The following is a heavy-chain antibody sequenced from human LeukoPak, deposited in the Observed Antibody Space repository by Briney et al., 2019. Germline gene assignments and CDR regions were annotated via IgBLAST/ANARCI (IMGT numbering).Heavy chain of an antibody. CDR2: SYHSGST. D-gene: IGHD3-10*01. CDR1: GYSISDGYY. V-gene: IGHV4-38-2*02. Sequence: SETLSLTCTVSGYSISDGYYWDWIRQPPGKGLEWIGSSYHSGSTYYNPSLKSRVTISVDKSKNQFSLKLSSVAAADTAVYYCAGGGGRFGELYDWFDPWGQGTLVTVSS. J-gene: IGHJ5*02. CDR3: AGGGGRFGELYDWFDP.